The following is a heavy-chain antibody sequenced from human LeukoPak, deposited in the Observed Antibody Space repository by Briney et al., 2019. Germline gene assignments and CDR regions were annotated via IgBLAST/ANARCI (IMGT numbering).Heavy chain of an antibody. J-gene: IGHJ4*02. D-gene: IGHD1-26*01. Sequence: SETLSLTCTVSGASISSYYWSWIRQPPGRGLEWIGEINHSGSINYNPSLKSRVTISVDTSKNQFSLKLSSVTAADTAVYYCARARSGKWGFDYWGQGTLVTVSS. V-gene: IGHV4-34*01. CDR2: INHSGSI. CDR1: GASISSYY. CDR3: ARARSGKWGFDY.